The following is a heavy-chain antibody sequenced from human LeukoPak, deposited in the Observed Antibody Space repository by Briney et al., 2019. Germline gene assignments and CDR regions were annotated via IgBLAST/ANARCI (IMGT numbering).Heavy chain of an antibody. CDR1: GGSISSSSYY. D-gene: IGHD4-17*01. J-gene: IGHJ6*02. CDR3: ARAHGDPITHYYYGMDV. V-gene: IGHV4-61*05. Sequence: SETLSLTCTVSGGSISSSSYYWGWIRQPPGKGLEWIVYIYYSGSTNYNPSLKSRVTISVDTSKNQFSLKLSSVTAADTAVYYCARAHGDPITHYYYGMDVWGQGTTVTVSS. CDR2: IYYSGST.